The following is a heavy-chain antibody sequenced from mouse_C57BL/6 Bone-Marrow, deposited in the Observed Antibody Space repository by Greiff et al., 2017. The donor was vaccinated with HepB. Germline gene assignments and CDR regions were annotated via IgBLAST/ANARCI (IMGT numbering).Heavy chain of an antibody. D-gene: IGHD3-2*02. V-gene: IGHV5-9-1*02. CDR3: TRDGGQLRLRGKAMGY. Sequence: EVMLVESGEGLVKPGGSLKLSCAASGFTFSSYAMSWVRQTPEKRLEWVAYISSGGDYIYYADTVKGRFTISRDNARNTLYLQMSSLKSEDTAMYYCTRDGGQLRLRGKAMGYWGQGTSVTVSS. CDR1: GFTFSSYA. CDR2: ISSGGDYI. J-gene: IGHJ4*01.